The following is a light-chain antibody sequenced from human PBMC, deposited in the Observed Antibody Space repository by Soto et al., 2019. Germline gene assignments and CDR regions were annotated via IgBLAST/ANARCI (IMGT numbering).Light chain of an antibody. V-gene: IGLV2-14*01. J-gene: IGLJ1*01. CDR2: EVT. Sequence: QTVLTQPASVSGSPGQSIAISCTWTRRDVGGYNYVSWYQQYPGKSPKLLIYEVTHRPSGVSNRFSGSKSGNTASLTISGLQAEDEADYYCSSYTISNTLPFVFGTGTKVTV. CDR1: RRDVGGYNY. CDR3: SSYTISNTLPFV.